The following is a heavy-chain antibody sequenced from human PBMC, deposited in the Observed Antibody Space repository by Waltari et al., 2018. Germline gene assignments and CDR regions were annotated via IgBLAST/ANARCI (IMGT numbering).Heavy chain of an antibody. Sequence: QVQLQESGPGLVKPSETLSLTCTVSGGSISSYYWSWIRQPPGKGLEWIGYIYYSGSTNYNPSLKSRVTISVDTSKNQFSLKLSSVTAADTAVYYCARSQYSGYDYYYYYYYMDVWGKGTTVTVSS. CDR3: ARSQYSGYDYYYYYYYMDV. CDR2: IYYSGST. V-gene: IGHV4-59*01. D-gene: IGHD5-12*01. J-gene: IGHJ6*03. CDR1: GGSISSYY.